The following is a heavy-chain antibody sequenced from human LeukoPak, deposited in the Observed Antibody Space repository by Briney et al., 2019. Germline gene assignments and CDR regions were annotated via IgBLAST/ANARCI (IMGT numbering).Heavy chain of an antibody. CDR3: AREWQYQFDY. V-gene: IGHV4-39*07. CDR1: GGSITNTNYY. CDR2: VYHSGIT. J-gene: IGHJ4*02. D-gene: IGHD4-11*01. Sequence: SETLSLTCTVSGGSITNTNYYWAWISQPPGVGLEWIGSVYHSGITYYTPSLKSRVSISVDTSKNQFSLKVTSVTAADTAVYYCAREWQYQFDYWGQGSLVTVSS.